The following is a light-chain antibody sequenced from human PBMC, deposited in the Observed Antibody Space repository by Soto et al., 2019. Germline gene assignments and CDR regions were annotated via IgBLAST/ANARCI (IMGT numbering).Light chain of an antibody. J-gene: IGKJ5*01. CDR3: QQFHSYPIT. CDR1: QSITSA. V-gene: IGKV1-13*02. CDR2: IAS. Sequence: AIQLTQSPSSLSASVGDRVTITCRASQSITSALAWYQKKPGKAPKLLISIASSLESGIPPRFSGSGTGTDFTLTISSLQPEDFATYFCQQFHSYPITFGQGTRLELK.